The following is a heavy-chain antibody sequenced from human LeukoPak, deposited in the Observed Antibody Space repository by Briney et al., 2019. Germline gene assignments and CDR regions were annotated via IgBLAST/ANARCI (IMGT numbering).Heavy chain of an antibody. CDR3: ARADIVDTFTDY. Sequence: PSETLSLTCAVYGGSFSGYYWSWIRQPPGKGLEWIAEISHTGSTNYNPSLKSRVTISVDTSKNQFSLKLSSVTAADTAVYYCARADIVDTFTDYWGQGTLVTVSS. J-gene: IGHJ4*02. V-gene: IGHV4-34*01. CDR1: GGSFSGYY. D-gene: IGHD5-12*01. CDR2: ISHTGST.